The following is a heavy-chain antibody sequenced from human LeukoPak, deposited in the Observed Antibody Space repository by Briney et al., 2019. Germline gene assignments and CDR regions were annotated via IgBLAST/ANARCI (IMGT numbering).Heavy chain of an antibody. CDR3: ANRYGWDAFDI. J-gene: IGHJ3*02. CDR2: INPSGGST. Sequence: ASVKVSCKASGYTFTSYYMHWVRQAPGQGLEWMGIINPSGGSTSYAQKFQGRVTMTRDMSTSTVYMELSSLRSEDTAVYYCANRYGWDAFDIWGQGTMVTVSS. D-gene: IGHD4-17*01. V-gene: IGHV1-46*01. CDR1: GYTFTSYY.